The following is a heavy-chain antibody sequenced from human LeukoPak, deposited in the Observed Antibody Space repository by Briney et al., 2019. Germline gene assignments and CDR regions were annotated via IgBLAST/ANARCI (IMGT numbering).Heavy chain of an antibody. D-gene: IGHD5-12*01. CDR1: GFTFSSYG. CDR2: IRYDGSNK. CDR3: AKGGGYEAQYYYYLDV. J-gene: IGHJ6*03. V-gene: IGHV3-30*02. Sequence: GGSLRLSCAASGFTFSSYGMHWVRQAPGKGLEWGAFIRYDGSNKYYADSVKGRFTISRDNSKNTLYLQMKSLRAEDTAVYYCAKGGGYEAQYYYYLDVWGKGTTVTISS.